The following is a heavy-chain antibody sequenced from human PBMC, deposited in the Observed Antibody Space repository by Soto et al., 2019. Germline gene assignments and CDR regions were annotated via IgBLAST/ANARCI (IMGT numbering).Heavy chain of an antibody. CDR3: AREYAFLEWFLKENYYYYGMDV. CDR2: IKQDGSEK. CDR1: GFTFSSYW. J-gene: IGHJ6*02. V-gene: IGHV3-7*01. D-gene: IGHD3-3*02. Sequence: LRLSCAASGFTFSSYWMTWVRQAPGKGLEWVANIKQDGSEKYYVDSVKGRFTISRDNAKNSLYLQMNSLRAEDSAVYYCAREYAFLEWFLKENYYYYGMDVWSQGTTVTVSS.